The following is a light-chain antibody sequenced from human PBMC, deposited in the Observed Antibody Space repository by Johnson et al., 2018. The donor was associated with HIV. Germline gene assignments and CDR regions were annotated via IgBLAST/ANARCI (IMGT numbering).Light chain of an antibody. CDR3: GTWDTSLSPGGV. CDR2: DNN. V-gene: IGLV1-51*01. Sequence: QSVLTQPPSVSAAPGQKVTISCSGSSSNIGNNYVSWYQQLPGTAPKLLMYDNNKRPPGIPDRFSGSKSGTSATLGITGLQTGDEADYYCGTWDTSLSPGGVFGSGTKVTVL. J-gene: IGLJ1*01. CDR1: SSNIGNNY.